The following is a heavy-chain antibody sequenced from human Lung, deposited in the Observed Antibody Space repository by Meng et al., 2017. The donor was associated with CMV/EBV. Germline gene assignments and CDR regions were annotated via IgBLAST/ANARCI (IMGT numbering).Heavy chain of an antibody. V-gene: IGHV3-30*02. Sequence: GESLKISCVMSGFTLSSYGMHWVRQAPGKGLEWVAFIRDDGSNTYYADSVRGRFTISRDNSKNTLYLQMNSLRAEDTAVYYWANRYSGYEDVWYFDYWGQGTLVTVSS. D-gene: IGHD5-12*01. J-gene: IGHJ4*02. CDR3: ANRYSGYEDVWYFDY. CDR2: IRDDGSNT. CDR1: GFTLSSYG.